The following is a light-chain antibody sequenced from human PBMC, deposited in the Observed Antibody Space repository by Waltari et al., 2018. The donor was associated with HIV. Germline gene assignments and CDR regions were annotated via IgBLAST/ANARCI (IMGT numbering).Light chain of an antibody. CDR3: QSYDSSLGGV. V-gene: IGLV1-40*01. Sequence: QSVLTQPPSVSGAPGQWVTISCTGGRSTIRAGSDVHWYQQLPGTDSQRLIYGNSNRPSGVPDRFSGSKSGTSASLAITGLQAEDEADYYCQSYDSSLGGVFGGGTKLTVL. CDR2: GNS. J-gene: IGLJ2*01. CDR1: RSTIRAGSD.